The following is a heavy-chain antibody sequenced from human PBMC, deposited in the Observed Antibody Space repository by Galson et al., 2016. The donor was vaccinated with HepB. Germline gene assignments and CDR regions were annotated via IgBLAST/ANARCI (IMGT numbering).Heavy chain of an antibody. CDR3: AGYSSSWGGRLDY. CDR2: IFYTEST. D-gene: IGHD6-13*01. J-gene: IGHJ4*02. Sequence: SETLSLTCTVSGASITSSTSYWGWLRQSPGKGLEWIGTIFYTESTYYNPSLKGRVTISVDTFRNQMSLNLGSVTSADTAVYFCAGYSSSWGGRLDYWGRGTLVTVSS. CDR1: GASITSSTSY. V-gene: IGHV4-39*01.